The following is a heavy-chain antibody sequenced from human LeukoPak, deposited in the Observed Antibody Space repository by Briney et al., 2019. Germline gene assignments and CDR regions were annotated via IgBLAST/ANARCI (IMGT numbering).Heavy chain of an antibody. Sequence: PSETLSLTCAVYGGSFSNYYWTWIRQPPGKGLEWIGYIYYSGSTNYNPSLKSRVTISVETSKNEFSLKLRSVTAADTAVYYCARVTGYRIEDYFDYWGQGTLVTVSS. J-gene: IGHJ4*02. V-gene: IGHV4-59*01. D-gene: IGHD6-13*01. CDR1: GGSFSNYY. CDR2: IYYSGST. CDR3: ARVTGYRIEDYFDY.